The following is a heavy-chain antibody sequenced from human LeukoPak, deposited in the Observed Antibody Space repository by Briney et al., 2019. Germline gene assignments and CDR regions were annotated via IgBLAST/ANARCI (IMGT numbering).Heavy chain of an antibody. CDR2: ISSSSSYI. Sequence: GGSPRLSCAASGFTFSSYSMNGVRQAPGKGLEWVSSISSSSSYIYYADSVKGRFTISRDNAKNSLYLQMNSLRAEDTAVYYCARDDYDSSGYSGAFDIWGQGTMVTVSS. CDR1: GFTFSSYS. CDR3: ARDDYDSSGYSGAFDI. V-gene: IGHV3-21*01. J-gene: IGHJ3*02. D-gene: IGHD3-22*01.